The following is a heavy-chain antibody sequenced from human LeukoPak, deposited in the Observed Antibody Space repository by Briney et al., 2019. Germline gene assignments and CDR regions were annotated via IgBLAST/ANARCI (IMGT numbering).Heavy chain of an antibody. J-gene: IGHJ4*02. CDR2: ILYDGSNE. CDR3: ANFGVGAEDY. V-gene: IGHV3-30*02. CDR1: GFTFSSYW. Sequence: PGGSLRLSCAASGFTFSSYWMSWVRQAPDKGLEWVAFILYDGSNEYYADSVKGRFTISRDNSKNTLYLQMNSLRAEDTAVYYCANFGVGAEDYWGQGTLVTVSS. D-gene: IGHD1-26*01.